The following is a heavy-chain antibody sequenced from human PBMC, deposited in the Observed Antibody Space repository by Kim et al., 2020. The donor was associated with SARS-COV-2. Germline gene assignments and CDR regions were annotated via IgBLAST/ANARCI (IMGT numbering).Heavy chain of an antibody. CDR1: GFTFSSYA. CDR2: ISYDGSNK. CDR3: ASSTKGNYYYGMDV. D-gene: IGHD6-13*01. J-gene: IGHJ6*02. Sequence: GGSLRLSCAASGFTFSSYAMHWVRQAPGKGLEWVAVISYDGSNKYYADSVKGRFTISRDNSKNTLYLQMNSLRAEDTAVYYCASSTKGNYYYGMDVWGQG. V-gene: IGHV3-30-3*01.